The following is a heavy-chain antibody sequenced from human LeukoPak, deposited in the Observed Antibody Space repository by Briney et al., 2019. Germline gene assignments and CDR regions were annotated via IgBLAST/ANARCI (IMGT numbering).Heavy chain of an antibody. D-gene: IGHD2-15*01. Sequence: SETLSLTCTVSGGSISGTDLYWGWIRQLPGKGLGWIGNIHSTGNSFCNPSLKSRVTISIDTSKNQFSLKLSSVTAADTAVYYCEKDSHLDVWGHGTTVTVSS. CDR2: IHSTGNS. J-gene: IGHJ6*02. V-gene: IGHV4-39*01. CDR3: EKDSHLDV. CDR1: GGSISGTDLY.